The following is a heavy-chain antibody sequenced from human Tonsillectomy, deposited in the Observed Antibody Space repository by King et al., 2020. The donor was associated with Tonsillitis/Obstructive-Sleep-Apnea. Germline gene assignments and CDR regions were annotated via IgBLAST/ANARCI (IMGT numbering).Heavy chain of an antibody. V-gene: IGHV1-18*01. CDR2: ISAYNGDT. D-gene: IGHD6-13*01. Sequence: QLVQSGAEVKKPGASVRVSCKASGYTFTYYGISWVRRAPGQGLEWMGWISAYNGDTNYAQKLQGRVNVTTDTSTGTAYMDLRSLRSDDTAVYYCARDHYSSSWSAHGYYYGMDVWGQGTTITVSS. J-gene: IGHJ6*02. CDR1: GYTFTYYG. CDR3: ARDHYSSSWSAHGYYYGMDV.